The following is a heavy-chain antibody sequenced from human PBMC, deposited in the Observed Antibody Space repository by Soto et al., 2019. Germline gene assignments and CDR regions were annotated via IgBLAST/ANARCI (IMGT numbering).Heavy chain of an antibody. CDR2: ISSSSSYI. CDR1: GFTFSSYS. V-gene: IGHV3-21*06. Sequence: EVQLVESGGGLVKPGGSLRLSCAASGFTFSSYSMNWVRQAPGRGLEWVSSISSSSSYIYYADSVKGRFTISRDNAKNSLYLQMNSLRAEDTAVYYCARDRGQFDYWGQGNLVTVSS. J-gene: IGHJ4*02. CDR3: ARDRGQFDY.